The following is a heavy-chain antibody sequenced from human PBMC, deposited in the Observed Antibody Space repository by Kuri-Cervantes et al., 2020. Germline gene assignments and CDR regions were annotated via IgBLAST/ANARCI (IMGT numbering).Heavy chain of an antibody. CDR2: IYHSGST. Sequence: ESLKISCTVSGYSISSGYYWGWIRQPPGKGLEWIGSIYHSGSTYYNPSLKSRVTISVDTSKNQFSLKLSSVTAADTAVYYCARGFSYHDPWFDYWGQGTLVTVSS. CDR1: GYSISSGYY. CDR3: ARGFSYHDPWFDY. V-gene: IGHV4-38-2*02. D-gene: IGHD3-22*01. J-gene: IGHJ4*02.